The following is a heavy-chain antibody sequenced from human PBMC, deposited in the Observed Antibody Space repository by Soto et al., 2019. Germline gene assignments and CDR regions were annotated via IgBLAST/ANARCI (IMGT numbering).Heavy chain of an antibody. Sequence: GGSLRLSCAASGFTFDDYAMHWVRQAPGKGLEWVSGISWNSGSIGYADSVKGRFTISRDNAKNSLYLQMNSLRAEDTALYYCAQNGQWLATPPVAWGQGSLVTVSS. CDR3: AQNGQWLATPPVA. D-gene: IGHD6-19*01. V-gene: IGHV3-9*01. CDR1: GFTFDDYA. J-gene: IGHJ4*02. CDR2: ISWNSGSI.